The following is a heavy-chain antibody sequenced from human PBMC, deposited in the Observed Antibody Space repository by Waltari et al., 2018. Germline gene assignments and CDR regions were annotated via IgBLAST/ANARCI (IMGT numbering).Heavy chain of an antibody. CDR3: ARELNVRWSDAFDI. J-gene: IGHJ3*02. CDR1: GGSISSYY. V-gene: IGHV4-59*01. D-gene: IGHD4-17*01. Sequence: QVQLQESGPGLVKHSETLSLTCTVSGGSISSYYWSWIRQPPGKGLEWLGYIYYSGSTNYNPSLKSLVTISVDTSKNQFSLKLSSVTAADTAVYYCARELNVRWSDAFDIWGQGTMVTVSS. CDR2: IYYSGST.